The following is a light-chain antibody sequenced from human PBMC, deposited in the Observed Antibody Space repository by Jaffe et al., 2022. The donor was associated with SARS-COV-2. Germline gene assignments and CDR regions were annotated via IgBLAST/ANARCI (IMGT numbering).Light chain of an antibody. V-gene: IGLV1-44*01. CDR2: TDD. Sequence: QSVLTQPPSASGTPGQRVTISCSGTTSNIGRNPVTWYQQLPRTAPKLVIHTDDQRLSGVPDRLSGSRSGTSASLAISGLQSEDEADYYCAAWDDSLNGVVFGGGTKVTVL. CDR1: TSNIGRNP. J-gene: IGLJ3*02. CDR3: AAWDDSLNGVV.